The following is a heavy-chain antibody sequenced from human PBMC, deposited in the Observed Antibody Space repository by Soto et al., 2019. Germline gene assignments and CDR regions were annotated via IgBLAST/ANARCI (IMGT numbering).Heavy chain of an antibody. D-gene: IGHD6-19*01. V-gene: IGHV1-69*13. Sequence: SVKLSCKASGATFSSYAISWVRQAPGQGLEWMGGIIPIFGTANYAQKFQGRVTITADESTSTAYMELSSLRSEDTAVYYCARSRTPGYSSGWYLSQNYYYYGMDFWGQGTTVTGS. CDR2: IIPIFGTA. CDR3: ARSRTPGYSSGWYLSQNYYYYGMDF. J-gene: IGHJ6*02. CDR1: GATFSSYA.